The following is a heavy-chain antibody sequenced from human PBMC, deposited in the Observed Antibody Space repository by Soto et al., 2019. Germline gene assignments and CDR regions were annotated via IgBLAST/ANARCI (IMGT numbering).Heavy chain of an antibody. CDR2: ISGSGGST. CDR3: AKITLTIGDYPSYIDY. Sequence: GGSLRLSCAASGFTFSSYAMSWVRQAPGKGLEWVSAISGSGGSTYYADSVKGRFTISRDNSKNTLYLQMNSLRAEDTAVYYCAKITLTIGDYPSYIDYWRQGTLVTVSS. CDR1: GFTFSSYA. D-gene: IGHD4-17*01. V-gene: IGHV3-23*01. J-gene: IGHJ4*02.